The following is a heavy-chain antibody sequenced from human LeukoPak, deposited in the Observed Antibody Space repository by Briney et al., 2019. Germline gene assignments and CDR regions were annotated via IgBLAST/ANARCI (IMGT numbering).Heavy chain of an antibody. CDR2: INTVSGNT. Sequence: GASVKVSCKTSEYSLTQYPIHWVRQALGQRLEWMGWINTVSGNTRYSQNFQGRVTITRDTSASTAYMELSYLKSEDTAIYYCANWAGAPADYFSGPLDYWGQGTLVTVSS. CDR3: ANWAGAPADYFSGPLDY. CDR1: EYSLTQYP. D-gene: IGHD3-3*01. V-gene: IGHV1-3*04. J-gene: IGHJ4*02.